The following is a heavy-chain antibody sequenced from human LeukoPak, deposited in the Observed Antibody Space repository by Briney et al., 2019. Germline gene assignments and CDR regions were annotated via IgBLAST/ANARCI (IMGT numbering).Heavy chain of an antibody. CDR2: ISAYNGNT. CDR3: VRDYKGYSGYDGFDY. D-gene: IGHD5-12*01. J-gene: IGHJ4*02. V-gene: IGHV1-18*01. CDR1: GYTFSNYG. Sequence: GASVKVSCKASGYTFSNYGISWVRQAPGQELEWMGWISAYNGNTNYAQKLQGRVTMTTDTSTRTAYMELRSLRSDDTAVYYCVRDYKGYSGYDGFDYWGQGTLVTVSS.